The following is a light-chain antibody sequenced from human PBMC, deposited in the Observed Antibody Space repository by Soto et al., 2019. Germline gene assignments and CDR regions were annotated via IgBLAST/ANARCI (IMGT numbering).Light chain of an antibody. V-gene: IGKV3-20*01. Sequence: ENVLTQAPGTLSFSPGDRATLSCRASQRVSSIHLAWYQPKPGEAPRLLIYGTSDRATGIPDGFRRSGSGTDFTLHRGRLERDDFPVYYCQQYSGSPQFTFRPGTKVQI. CDR1: QRVSSIH. CDR3: QQYSGSPQFT. CDR2: GTS. J-gene: IGKJ3*01.